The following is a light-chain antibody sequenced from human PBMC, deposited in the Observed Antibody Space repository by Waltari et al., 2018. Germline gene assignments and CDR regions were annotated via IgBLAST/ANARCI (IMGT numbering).Light chain of an antibody. CDR2: GAS. CDR3: HHSSSLPLT. J-gene: IGKJ4*01. V-gene: IGKV3-20*01. Sequence: EIVLTQSPGTLSLSPGERATPSCRASQSVSSSSLAWYRQKPGQAPRLLIYGASSRATGIPDRFSGSGSGTDFTLTINSLEAEDAAAYYCHHSSSLPLTFGGGTKVEIK. CDR1: QSVSSSS.